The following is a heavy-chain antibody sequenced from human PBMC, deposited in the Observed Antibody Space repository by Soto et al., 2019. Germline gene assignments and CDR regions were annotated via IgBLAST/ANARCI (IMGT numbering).Heavy chain of an antibody. CDR1: GFTFSSYA. Sequence: PGGSLRLSCAASGFTFSSYAMSWVRQAPGKGLEWVSAISGSGGSTYYADPVKGRFTISRDNSKNTLYLEMNSLGAKDTAVYYCAKEGQWLVKYYGMDGWGQETTVTVSS. CDR2: ISGSGGST. V-gene: IGHV3-23*01. D-gene: IGHD6-19*01. J-gene: IGHJ6*02. CDR3: AKEGQWLVKYYGMDG.